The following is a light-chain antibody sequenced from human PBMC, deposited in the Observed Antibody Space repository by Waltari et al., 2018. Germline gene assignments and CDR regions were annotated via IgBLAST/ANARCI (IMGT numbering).Light chain of an antibody. CDR1: QSIDTW. CDR3: QQANTFPYT. Sequence: DIQMTQSPSSVSASVGDRVMITCRASQSIDTWLAWYQQKPCKAPELLIYGASSLHSGVPSRFSGSGSGTDFTLTISSLQPEDFATYYCQQANTFPYTFGPGTKLEIK. V-gene: IGKV1-12*01. J-gene: IGKJ2*01. CDR2: GAS.